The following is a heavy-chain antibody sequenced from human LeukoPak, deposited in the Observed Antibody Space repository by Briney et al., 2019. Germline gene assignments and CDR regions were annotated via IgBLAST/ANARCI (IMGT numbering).Heavy chain of an antibody. J-gene: IGHJ5*02. CDR2: ISYDGSNK. Sequence: PGRSLRLSCAASGFTFSSYAMHWVRQAPGKGLEWVAVISYDGSNKYYADSVKGRFTISRDNSKNTLYLQMNSLRAEDTAVYYCAREGRYSSSWALTKNWFDPWGQGTLVTVSS. CDR1: GFTFSSYA. CDR3: AREGRYSSSWALTKNWFDP. D-gene: IGHD6-13*01. V-gene: IGHV3-30*01.